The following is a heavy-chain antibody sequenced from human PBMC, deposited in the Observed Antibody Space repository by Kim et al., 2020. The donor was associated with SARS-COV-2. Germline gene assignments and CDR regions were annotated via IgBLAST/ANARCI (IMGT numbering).Heavy chain of an antibody. Sequence: SETLSLTCTVSGGSISSSSYYWGWIRQPPGKGLEWIGSIYYSGSTYYNPSLKSRVTISVDTSKNQFSLKLSSVTAADTAVYYCARHHRPSGTAWAFYYYYGMDVWGQGTTVTVSS. CDR1: GGSISSSSYY. J-gene: IGHJ6*02. V-gene: IGHV4-39*01. CDR3: ARHHRPSGTAWAFYYYYGMDV. CDR2: IYYSGST. D-gene: IGHD3-10*01.